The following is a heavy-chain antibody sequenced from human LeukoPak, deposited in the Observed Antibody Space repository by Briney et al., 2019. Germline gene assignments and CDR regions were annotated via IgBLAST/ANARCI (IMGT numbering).Heavy chain of an antibody. V-gene: IGHV1-2*06. Sequence: ASVKVSCKASGYKFTDYYIHWVRQAPGQGLEWMGRVNPKNGDTNSAQKFQGRVTMTRDTSINTAYMELSRLTSDDTAKYYCARDSSPWGQGTMVTVSS. CDR2: VNPKNGDT. CDR3: ARDSSP. J-gene: IGHJ3*01. CDR1: GYKFTDYY.